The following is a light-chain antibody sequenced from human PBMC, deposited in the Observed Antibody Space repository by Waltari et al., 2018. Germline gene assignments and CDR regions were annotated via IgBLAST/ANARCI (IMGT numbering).Light chain of an antibody. Sequence: QSVVTQSPSASWAPEQRVPISCSGSNSNSGSRTVNWYQKVPGTAPRPLIYSHGQRPSGVPDRFSASKSGTSASLAISGLQSEDEADYYCATWDARLTAVVFGGGTKVTVL. J-gene: IGLJ2*01. CDR3: ATWDARLTAVV. CDR2: SHG. CDR1: NSNSGSRT. V-gene: IGLV1-44*01.